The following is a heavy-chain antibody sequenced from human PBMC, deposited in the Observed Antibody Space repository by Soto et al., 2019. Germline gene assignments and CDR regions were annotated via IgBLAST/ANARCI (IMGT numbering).Heavy chain of an antibody. CDR1: GGSISSSNW. CDR2: IYHTGNT. J-gene: IGHJ3*02. D-gene: IGHD2-21*02. CDR3: ARDLRLVVVTANILDAFDI. V-gene: IGHV4-4*02. Sequence: QVQLQESGPGLVKPSGTLSLTCAVSGGSISSSNWWSWVRQPPGQALEWLGDIYHTGNTNYNPSLKSGVTIAVDKSKTQFSLRLSSVTAADTAVYYCARDLRLVVVTANILDAFDIWGQGTMVTVSS.